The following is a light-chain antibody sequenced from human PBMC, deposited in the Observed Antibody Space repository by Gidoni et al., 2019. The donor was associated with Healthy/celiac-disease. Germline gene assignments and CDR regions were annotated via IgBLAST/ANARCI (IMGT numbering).Light chain of an antibody. CDR1: SSDVGGYNY. J-gene: IGLJ2*01. Sequence: QSALTQPASVSGSPGQSITISCTGTSSDVGGYNYVYWYQQHPGKAPKLMIYDVLNRPSGVSNRFSGSKSGNTASLTISGLQAEDEADYYCSSYTSSSTQVFGGGTKLTVL. CDR2: DVL. CDR3: SSYTSSSTQV. V-gene: IGLV2-14*03.